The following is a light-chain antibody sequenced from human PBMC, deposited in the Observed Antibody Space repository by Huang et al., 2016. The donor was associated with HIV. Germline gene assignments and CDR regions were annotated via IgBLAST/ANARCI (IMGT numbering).Light chain of an antibody. Sequence: DIQMTQSPSSLSASVGDRVTITCRASQGISNSLDWYQQKPGKAPKLLLYAASRLERGVPSRYSGSEYGTDYTLTINSLQPEDFATYYCQQYYSAPTFGQGTKVEIK. J-gene: IGKJ1*01. V-gene: IGKV1-NL1*01. CDR3: QQYYSAPT. CDR2: AAS. CDR1: QGISNS.